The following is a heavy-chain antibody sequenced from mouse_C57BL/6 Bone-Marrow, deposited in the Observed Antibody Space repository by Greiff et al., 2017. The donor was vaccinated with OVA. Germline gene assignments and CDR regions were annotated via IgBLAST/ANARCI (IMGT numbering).Heavy chain of an antibody. CDR2: IDPSDRFT. D-gene: IGHD2-5*01. CDR1: GYTFTSYR. CDR3: ARTGDSNYAYYCDN. Sequence: QVQLQQPGAELVKPGASVKLSCKASGYTFTSYRMQWVKQSHGQGLEWIGEIDPSDRFTNYNQKFKGKATLTVDTSSSTAYMQLRSLTSEDSAFFYCARTGDSNYAYYCDNWGQGTTLTVSS. V-gene: IGHV1-50*01. J-gene: IGHJ2*01.